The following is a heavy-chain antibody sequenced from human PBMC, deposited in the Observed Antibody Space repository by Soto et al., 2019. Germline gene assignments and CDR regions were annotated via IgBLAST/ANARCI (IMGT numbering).Heavy chain of an antibody. CDR2: ISSNGNT. D-gene: IGHD6-19*01. Sequence: SETLSLTCTVSDGSISGNFSTWIRQPAGKGLEWIGRISSNGNTDYSAALKSRVTMSIDTSKNHFSLDLISVTASDTAIYYCAREVWVAGLLYYFDFWGQGTLVTVSS. CDR1: DGSISGNF. CDR3: AREVWVAGLLYYFDF. V-gene: IGHV4-4*07. J-gene: IGHJ4*02.